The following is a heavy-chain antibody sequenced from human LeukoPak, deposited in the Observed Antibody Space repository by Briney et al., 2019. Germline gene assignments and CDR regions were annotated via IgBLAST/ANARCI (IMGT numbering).Heavy chain of an antibody. J-gene: IGHJ4*02. CDR3: AKSSGGIQLWYESFDY. CDR2: ISGSGGST. Sequence: PGGSLRLSCVASGFNLRTYNMNWVRQAPGKGLEWVSAISGSGGSTYYADSVKGRFTISRDNSKNTLYLQMNSLRAEDTAVYYCAKSSGGIQLWYESFDYWGQGTLVTVSS. D-gene: IGHD5-18*01. V-gene: IGHV3-23*01. CDR1: GFNLRTYN.